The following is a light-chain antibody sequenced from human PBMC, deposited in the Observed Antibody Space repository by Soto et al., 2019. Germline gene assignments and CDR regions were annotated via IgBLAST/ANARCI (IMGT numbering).Light chain of an antibody. J-gene: IGKJ4*01. CDR3: QQYSKWPLT. CDR1: QSVSNY. Sequence: VVLTQTPATLSLSSGERASLSCTARQSVSNYSAWYQQKPGQAPRLLIYDASNRATDTPARFSGSGSETEFTLTISSLQSEYFAVYYCQQYSKWPLTFGGGTKVDIK. V-gene: IGKV3-11*01. CDR2: DAS.